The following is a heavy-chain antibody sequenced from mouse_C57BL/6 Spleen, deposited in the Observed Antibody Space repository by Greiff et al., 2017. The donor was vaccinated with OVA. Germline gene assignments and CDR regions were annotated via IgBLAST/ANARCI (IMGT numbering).Heavy chain of an antibody. J-gene: IGHJ4*01. Sequence: QVQLKESGPGLVQPSQSLSITCTVSGFSLTSYGVHWVRQSPGKGLEWLGVIWSGGSTDYNAAFISRLSISKDNSKSQVFFKMNSLQADDTAIYYCARNKVVATDYAMDYWGQGTSVTVSS. V-gene: IGHV2-2*01. CDR1: GFSLTSYG. CDR3: ARNKVVATDYAMDY. CDR2: IWSGGST. D-gene: IGHD1-1*01.